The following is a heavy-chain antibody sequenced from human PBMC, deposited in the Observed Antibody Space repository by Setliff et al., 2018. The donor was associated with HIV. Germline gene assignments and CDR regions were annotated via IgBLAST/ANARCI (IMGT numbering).Heavy chain of an antibody. CDR3: ARQGSWLDS. J-gene: IGHJ5*01. D-gene: IGHD2-15*01. Sequence: SETLSLTCTVSGGSISSYYWSWIRQSPGEGLEWIGYSHNNGNTHYNPSLKSRVTISVDTSKNHGSLRLNSVTAADTAVYYCARQGSWLDSWGQGTLVTVSS. CDR1: GGSISSYY. CDR2: SHNNGNT. V-gene: IGHV4-59*08.